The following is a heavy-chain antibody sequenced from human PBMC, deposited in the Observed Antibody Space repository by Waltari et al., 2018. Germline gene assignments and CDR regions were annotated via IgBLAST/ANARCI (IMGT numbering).Heavy chain of an antibody. J-gene: IGHJ1*01. D-gene: IGHD4-4*01. CDR2: ISSSSSTI. CDR1: GFTFNSYI. CDR3: ARDSNKKYFQH. V-gene: IGHV3-48*01. Sequence: EVQLVESGGGLVQPGGSLRLSCAASGFTFNSYIMNWVRQAPGKWVEWVSYISSSSSTIYYADSVKGRVTISRDNAKNSLFLQMNSLRAEDTAVYYCARDSNKKYFQHWGQGTLVTVSS.